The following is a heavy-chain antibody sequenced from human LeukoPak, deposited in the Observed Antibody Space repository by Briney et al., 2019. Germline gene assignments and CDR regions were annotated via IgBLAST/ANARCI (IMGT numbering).Heavy chain of an antibody. CDR1: GYTFTGYG. D-gene: IGHD3-10*01. Sequence: ASVKVSCKASGYTFTGYGITWVRQAPGQGLEWMGWISAYNGNTNYAQKFQGRVTMTTETSTRTAYMELRSLRSDDAAVYYCARIDLAYGSGTYYSSYFEYWGQGTLVTGSS. CDR3: ARIDLAYGSGTYYSSYFEY. V-gene: IGHV1-18*01. CDR2: ISAYNGNT. J-gene: IGHJ4*02.